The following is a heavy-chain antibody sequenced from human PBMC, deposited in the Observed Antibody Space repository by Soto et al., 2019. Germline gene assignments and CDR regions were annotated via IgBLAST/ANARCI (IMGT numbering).Heavy chain of an antibody. CDR2: IDSSGRYI. Sequence: EVQLVESGGGLVKPGGSLRLSCVASGPIFSSYGMKWLRQAPGKGLEWVSSIDSSGRYIYYADSLQGRFTISRDNAKNSMYLQMNSLRVEDTASYFCARDESAGSSTSDWGQGTLVTVSS. V-gene: IGHV3-21*01. D-gene: IGHD2-2*01. J-gene: IGHJ4*02. CDR1: GPIFSSYG. CDR3: ARDESAGSSTSD.